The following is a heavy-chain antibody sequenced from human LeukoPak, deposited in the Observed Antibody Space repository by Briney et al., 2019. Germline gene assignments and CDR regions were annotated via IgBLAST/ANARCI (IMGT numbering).Heavy chain of an antibody. V-gene: IGHV3-30*03. Sequence: GGSLRLSCAASGFTFRTYAMHWVRQAPGKGLEWVAFMSHDGVKIFHADSVKGRFTISRDNAKNSLYLQMNILRAEDTAVYYCAREMGGYPFDYWGQGTLVTVSS. CDR3: AREMGGYPFDY. J-gene: IGHJ4*02. CDR2: MSHDGVKI. CDR1: GFTFRTYA. D-gene: IGHD5-12*01.